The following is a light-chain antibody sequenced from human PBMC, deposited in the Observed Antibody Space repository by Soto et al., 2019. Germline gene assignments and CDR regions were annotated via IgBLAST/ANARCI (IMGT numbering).Light chain of an antibody. V-gene: IGLV2-14*01. CDR2: DVS. CDR3: SSYTGSNTLEV. J-gene: IGLJ3*02. Sequence: QSALTQPASVSGSPGQSITISCTETSSDIGGYNYVSWYQQHPGKAPKLMIYDVSNLPSGVSNRFSGSKSGNTASLTISGLQAEDEADYYCSSYTGSNTLEVFGGGTKLTVL. CDR1: SSDIGGYNY.